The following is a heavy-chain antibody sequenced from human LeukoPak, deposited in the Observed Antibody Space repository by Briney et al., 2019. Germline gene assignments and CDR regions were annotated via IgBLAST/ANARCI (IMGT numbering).Heavy chain of an antibody. J-gene: IGHJ4*02. V-gene: IGHV4-59*01. Sequence: SETLSLTCTVSDDSISDYYRGWIRQPPGKGLEWIGYFHNSGTSTYNPSLKSRVTISADTSKNQFSLNLNSLTTADTAVYYCTRGAGWLIGYWGQGILVTVSS. D-gene: IGHD3-16*01. CDR2: FHNSGTS. CDR1: DDSISDYY. CDR3: TRGAGWLIGY.